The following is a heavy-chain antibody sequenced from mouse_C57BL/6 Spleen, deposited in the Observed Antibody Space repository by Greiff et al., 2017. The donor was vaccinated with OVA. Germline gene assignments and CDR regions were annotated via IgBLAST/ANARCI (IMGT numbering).Heavy chain of an antibody. J-gene: IGHJ2*01. CDR3: ARPPYGSYYFDY. Sequence: VQLQQPGAELVKPGASVKLSCKASGYTFTSYWMQWVKQRPGQGLEWIGEIDPSDSYTNYNQKFKGKATLTVDTSSSTAYMQLSSLTSEDSAVYYCARPPYGSYYFDYWGQGTTLTVSS. V-gene: IGHV1-50*01. D-gene: IGHD2-1*01. CDR1: GYTFTSYW. CDR2: IDPSDSYT.